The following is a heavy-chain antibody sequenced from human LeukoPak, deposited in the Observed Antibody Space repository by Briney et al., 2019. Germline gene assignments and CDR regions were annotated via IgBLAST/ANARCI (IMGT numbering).Heavy chain of an antibody. CDR1: GFTFSSHN. CDR3: VRDGQTSGSHDDY. Sequence: GGSLRLSCTASGFTFSSHNMHWVRQAPGKGLAWVSLITTSSSYIYYADSVKGGFTVSRDNGKNLLYLEINSLRAEDTAVYYCVRDGQTSGSHDDYWGKGTMVTVSS. D-gene: IGHD1-26*01. J-gene: IGHJ4*02. CDR2: ITTSSSYI. V-gene: IGHV3-21*06.